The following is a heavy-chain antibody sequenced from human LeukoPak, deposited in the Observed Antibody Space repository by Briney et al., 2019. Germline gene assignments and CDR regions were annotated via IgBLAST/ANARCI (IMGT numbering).Heavy chain of an antibody. CDR3: ARGLTTVTNFDY. Sequence: GGSLRLSCAASGFTSSSYAMHWVRQAPGKGLEWVAVISYDGSNKYYADSVKGRFTISRDNSKNTLYLQMNSLRAEDTAVYYCARGLTTVTNFDYWGQGTLVTVSS. D-gene: IGHD4-17*01. CDR2: ISYDGSNK. J-gene: IGHJ4*02. V-gene: IGHV3-30*04. CDR1: GFTSSSYA.